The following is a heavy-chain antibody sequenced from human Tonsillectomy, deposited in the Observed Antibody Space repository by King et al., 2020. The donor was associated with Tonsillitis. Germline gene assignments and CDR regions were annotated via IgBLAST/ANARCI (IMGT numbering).Heavy chain of an antibody. D-gene: IGHD7-27*01. CDR2: IYSSGNT. Sequence: QLQESGPGLINPSETLSLTCTVSGGSISSYYWGWIRQPPGKGLEWIGDIYSSGNTYYNPSLHSRVTMSVDTDKNKVSLNLTSVSAADTGTYYCATAGVRFPPDTQPSIKSAMDVWGQGTTVTVSS. CDR1: GGSISSYY. V-gene: IGHV4-4*08. J-gene: IGHJ6*02. CDR3: ATAGVRFPPDTQPSIKSAMDV.